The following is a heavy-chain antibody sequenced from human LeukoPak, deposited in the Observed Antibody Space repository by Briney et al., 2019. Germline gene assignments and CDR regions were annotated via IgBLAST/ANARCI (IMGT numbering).Heavy chain of an antibody. D-gene: IGHD2-2*02. CDR2: ISSSSSTI. J-gene: IGHJ6*02. CDR1: GFTFSSYS. Sequence: GGSLRLSCAASGFTFSSYSMNWVRQAPGKGLEWVSYISSSSSTIYYADSVKGRFTISRDNAKNSLYLQMNSLRAEDTALYYCAKGSTRSISVGMDVWGQGTTVTVSS. CDR3: AKGSTRSISVGMDV. V-gene: IGHV3-48*04.